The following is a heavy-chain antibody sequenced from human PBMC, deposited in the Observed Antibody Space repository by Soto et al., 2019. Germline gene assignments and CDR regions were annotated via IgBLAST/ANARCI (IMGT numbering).Heavy chain of an antibody. CDR3: SRGGETYYDFWSGFSPIDY. CDR1: GGSISSYY. V-gene: IGHV4-59*01. Sequence: PSETLSLTCTVSGGSISSYYWSWLRQPPGKGLEWIGYIFYSDNTNYNPSLKSRVTISVDTSKNQFSLKLTSVTAADTAVYFCSRGGETYYDFWSGFSPIDYWGQGALVTVSS. J-gene: IGHJ4*02. CDR2: IFYSDNT. D-gene: IGHD3-3*01.